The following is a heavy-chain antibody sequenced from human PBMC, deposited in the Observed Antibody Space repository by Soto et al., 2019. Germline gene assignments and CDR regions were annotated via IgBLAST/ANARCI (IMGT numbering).Heavy chain of an antibody. CDR1: GGSFSGYY. Sequence: PSETLSLTCAVYGGSFSGYYWSWIRQPPGKGLEWIGEINHSGSTNYNPPLKSRVTISVDTSKNQFSLKLSSVTAADTAVYYCASLFVEHNYWGQGTLVTVSS. D-gene: IGHD1-1*01. V-gene: IGHV4-34*01. J-gene: IGHJ4*02. CDR2: INHSGST. CDR3: ASLFVEHNY.